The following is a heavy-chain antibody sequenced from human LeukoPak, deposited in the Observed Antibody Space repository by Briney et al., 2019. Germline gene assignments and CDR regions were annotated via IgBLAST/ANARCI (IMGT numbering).Heavy chain of an antibody. Sequence: GESLKISCKGSGYRFTTYWIGWVRQKPGKGLEWMGIIYPDDSEIRYRPAFRGQVTISADKSISTAYLQWSSLKASDTAMYYCARVMSREHAYNYVDDWGQGTLVTVTS. CDR2: IYPDDSEI. D-gene: IGHD5-24*01. CDR1: GYRFTTYW. CDR3: ARVMSREHAYNYVDD. J-gene: IGHJ4*02. V-gene: IGHV5-51*01.